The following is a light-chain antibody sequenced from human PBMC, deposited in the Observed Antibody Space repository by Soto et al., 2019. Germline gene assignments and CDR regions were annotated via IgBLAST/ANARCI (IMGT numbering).Light chain of an antibody. J-gene: IGKJ1*01. CDR1: QSVSSSY. CDR2: GAS. Sequence: EIVLTQSPGTLSLSPGERATLSCRASQSVSSSYLAWYQQNRGQAPRLLIYGASSRATGIPDRFSGSGSGTAFTLTISRLEPEDFAVYYCQQYGSSRWTFGQGTKVEIK. V-gene: IGKV3-20*01. CDR3: QQYGSSRWT.